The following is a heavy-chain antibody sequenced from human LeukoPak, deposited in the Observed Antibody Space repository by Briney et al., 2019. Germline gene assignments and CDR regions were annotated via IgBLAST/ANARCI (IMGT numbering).Heavy chain of an antibody. Sequence: SETLSLTCTVSGGSISSYYWSWIRQPPGKGLERIGYIYYSGSTNYNPSLKSRVTISIDTSKNQFSLKVTSVTAADTAVYYCARVRRYYGSGSALDIWGQGTMVTVSS. CDR1: GGSISSYY. D-gene: IGHD3-10*01. V-gene: IGHV4-59*01. J-gene: IGHJ3*02. CDR3: ARVRRYYGSGSALDI. CDR2: IYYSGST.